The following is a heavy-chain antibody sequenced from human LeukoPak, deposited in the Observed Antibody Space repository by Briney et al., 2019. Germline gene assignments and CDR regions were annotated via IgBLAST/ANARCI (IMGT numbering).Heavy chain of an antibody. J-gene: IGHJ4*02. CDR3: ARGRTGYCSSTSCPGYYFDY. Sequence: SETLSLTCAVYGGSFSGYYWSWIRQPPGKGLEWIGEINHSGSTNYNPSLKSRVTISVDTSKNQFSLKLSSVTAADTAVYYCARGRTGYCSSTSCPGYYFDYWGQGTLVTVSS. V-gene: IGHV4-34*01. D-gene: IGHD2-2*01. CDR2: INHSGST. CDR1: GGSFSGYY.